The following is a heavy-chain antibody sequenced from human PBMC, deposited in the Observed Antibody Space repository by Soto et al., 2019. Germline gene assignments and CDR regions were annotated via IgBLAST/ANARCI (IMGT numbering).Heavy chain of an antibody. J-gene: IGHJ4*02. D-gene: IGHD2-15*01. CDR1: GFTFSSYS. V-gene: IGHV3-21*01. CDR3: ARFPPSYCSGGSCYPNVDY. CDR2: ISSSSSYI. Sequence: GGSLRLSCAASGFTFSSYSMNWVRQAPGKGLEWVSSISSSSSYIYYADSVKGRFTISRDNAKNSLYLQMNSLRAEDTAVYYCARFPPSYCSGGSCYPNVDYWGQGTLVTVSS.